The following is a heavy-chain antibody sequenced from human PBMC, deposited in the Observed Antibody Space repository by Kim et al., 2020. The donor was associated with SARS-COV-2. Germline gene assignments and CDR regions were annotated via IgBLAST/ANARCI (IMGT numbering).Heavy chain of an antibody. CDR2: ISGSGGST. CDR3: AKATIWGITIPYYFDY. Sequence: GGSLRLSCAASGFTFSSYAMSWVRQAPGKGLEWVSAISGSGGSTYSADSVKGRFTISRDNSKNTLYLQMNSLRAEDTAVYYCAKATIWGITIPYYFDYWGQGTLVTVSS. D-gene: IGHD3-3*01. V-gene: IGHV3-23*01. J-gene: IGHJ4*02. CDR1: GFTFSSYA.